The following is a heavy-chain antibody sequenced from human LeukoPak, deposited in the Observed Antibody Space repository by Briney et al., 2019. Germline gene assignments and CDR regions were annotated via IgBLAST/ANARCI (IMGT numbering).Heavy chain of an antibody. D-gene: IGHD3-22*01. V-gene: IGHV4-39*01. CDR3: ARHGREISGLSGPVYTH. CDR1: GGSVSSSSYY. J-gene: IGHJ4*02. CDR2: MYYSGST. Sequence: KPSETLSLTCTVPGGSVSSSSYYWGWIRQPPGKGLEWIASMYYSGSTYYNASLKSRVTMSVDSSKNQSSLKLTSVTAADTAVYYCARHGREISGLSGPVYTHWGQGTLVTVSS.